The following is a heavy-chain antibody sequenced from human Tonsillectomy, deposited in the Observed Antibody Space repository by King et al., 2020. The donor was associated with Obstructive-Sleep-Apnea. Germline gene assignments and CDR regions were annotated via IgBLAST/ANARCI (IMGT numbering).Heavy chain of an antibody. V-gene: IGHV1-69*09. J-gene: IGHJ4*02. CDR1: GGTFSSYA. Sequence: VQLVQSGTEVKRPGSSVKVSCKASGGTFSSYAISWVRQAPGQGLEWMGGIIPVLNMANYAQKFQDRVTITADKSTSTAYMELSSLKSEDTAIYYCARDQPTSYDNVWGSCFDYWGQGTLVTVSS. D-gene: IGHD3-16*01. CDR3: ARDQPTSYDNVWGSCFDY. CDR2: IIPVLNMA.